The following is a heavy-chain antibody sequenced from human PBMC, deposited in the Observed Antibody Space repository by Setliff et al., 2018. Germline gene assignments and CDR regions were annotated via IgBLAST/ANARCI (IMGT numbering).Heavy chain of an antibody. V-gene: IGHV4-38-2*01. J-gene: IGHJ4*02. CDR2: LYRTANT. D-gene: IGHD3-10*01. CDR3: ARPSGSGSSPYFDF. Sequence: SETLSLTCAVSGHSIDSDSYWGWIRQPPGKGLEWIGSLYRTANTYYNPAIRSRVTISPDTSKNQFSLKLTSVTAADTAVYYCARPSGSGSSPYFDFWGQGTLVTVSS. CDR1: GHSIDSDSY.